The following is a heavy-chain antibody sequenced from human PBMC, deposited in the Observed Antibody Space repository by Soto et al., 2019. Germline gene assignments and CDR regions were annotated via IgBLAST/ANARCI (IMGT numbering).Heavy chain of an antibody. CDR3: ARDRHSNSYYFDY. V-gene: IGHV1-46*03. Sequence: GASVKVSCKASGYTFTSYDINWVRQATGQGLEWMGIINPNSGNTSYAQKFQGRVTMTRDTSTSTVYMELSSLRSEDTAVYYCARDRHSNSYYFDYWGQGTLVTVSS. CDR2: INPNSGNT. D-gene: IGHD4-4*01. CDR1: GYTFTSYD. J-gene: IGHJ4*02.